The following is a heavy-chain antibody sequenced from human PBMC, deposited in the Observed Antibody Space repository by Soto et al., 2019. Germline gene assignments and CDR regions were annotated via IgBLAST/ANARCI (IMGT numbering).Heavy chain of an antibody. CDR2: IIPIFGTA. Sequence: QVQLVQSGAEVKKPGSSVKVSCKASGGTFSSYAISWVRQAPGQGLEWMGGIIPIFGTANYAQKFQGRVTITADESTSTAYMELSSLRSEDTAVYYCARNTRRYSYGHGLSDGMAVWGQGTTVTVSS. V-gene: IGHV1-69*01. CDR1: GGTFSSYA. J-gene: IGHJ6*02. CDR3: ARNTRRYSYGHGLSDGMAV. D-gene: IGHD5-18*01.